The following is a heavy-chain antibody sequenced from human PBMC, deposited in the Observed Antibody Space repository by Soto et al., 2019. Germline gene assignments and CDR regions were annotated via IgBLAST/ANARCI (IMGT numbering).Heavy chain of an antibody. V-gene: IGHV1-69*12. J-gene: IGHJ5*02. CDR3: ARDSATGWLRGWLDP. CDR2: IIPFATTP. Sequence: QVQLVQSGAEVKKPGSSVKVSCKASGGSYAISWVRQAPGQGLEWMGGIIPFATTPHYAQKFQGRVTITADESTGTAYMELSRLRYEDTAVYSCARDSATGWLRGWLDPWGQGTLVTVSA. D-gene: IGHD6-19*01. CDR1: GGSYA.